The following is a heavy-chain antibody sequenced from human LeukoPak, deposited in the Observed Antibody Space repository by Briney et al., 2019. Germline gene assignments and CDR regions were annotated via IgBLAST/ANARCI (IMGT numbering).Heavy chain of an antibody. D-gene: IGHD1-7*01. CDR3: ARDHWNYPWFDP. V-gene: IGHV3-21*01. CDR2: IRSSSSYI. J-gene: IGHJ5*02. Sequence: GGSLRLSCAASGFTFSSYSMNWVRQAPGKGLEWVSSIRSSSSYIYYADSVKGLFTISRDNAKNSLYVQMNSLRAEDTAVYYCARDHWNYPWFDPWGQGTLVTVSS. CDR1: GFTFSSYS.